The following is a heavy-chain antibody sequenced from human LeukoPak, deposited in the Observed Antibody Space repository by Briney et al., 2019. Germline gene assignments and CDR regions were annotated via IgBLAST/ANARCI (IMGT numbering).Heavy chain of an antibody. J-gene: IGHJ4*02. Sequence: GGSLRLSCAASGFTFSSYGMHWVRQAPGKGLEWVAVISYDGSNKYYADSVKGRFTISRDNSKNTLYLQMNSLRAEDTAVYYCAKDRTGTFDYWGQGTLVTVSS. D-gene: IGHD1-1*01. CDR1: GFTFSSYG. CDR3: AKDRTGTFDY. V-gene: IGHV3-30*18. CDR2: ISYDGSNK.